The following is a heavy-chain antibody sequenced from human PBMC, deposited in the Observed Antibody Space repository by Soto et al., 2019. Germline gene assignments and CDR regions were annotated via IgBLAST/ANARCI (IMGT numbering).Heavy chain of an antibody. CDR1: GGSISSGGYY. Sequence: PSETLSLTCTVSGGSISSGGYYWSWIRQHPGKGLEWIGYIYYSGSTYYNPSLKSRVTISVDTSKNQFSLKLSSVTAADTAVYYCARAEYSRSAVSFDYWGQGTLVTVS. CDR3: ARAEYSRSAVSFDY. J-gene: IGHJ4*02. V-gene: IGHV4-31*03. CDR2: IYYSGST. D-gene: IGHD6-6*01.